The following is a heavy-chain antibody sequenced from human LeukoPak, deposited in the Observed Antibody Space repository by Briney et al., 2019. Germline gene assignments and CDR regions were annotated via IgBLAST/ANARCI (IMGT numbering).Heavy chain of an antibody. Sequence: GGSLRLSCAASGFTFSDYYMSWIRQAPGKGLEWVSYIRSSGSIKFYADSVRGRFTISRDNAKNSLYLQMNSLRAEYTAVYYCPRADCSSSSCHEFDYWGQGTLVTVSS. J-gene: IGHJ4*02. V-gene: IGHV3-11*04. CDR1: GFTFSDYY. CDR3: PRADCSSSSCHEFDY. D-gene: IGHD2-2*01. CDR2: IRSSGSIK.